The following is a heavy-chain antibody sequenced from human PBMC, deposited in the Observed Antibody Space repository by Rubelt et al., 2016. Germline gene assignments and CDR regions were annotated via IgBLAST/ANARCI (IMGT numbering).Heavy chain of an antibody. Sequence: VRQAPGKGLEWVAVIWSDGSNKYYADSVKGRFTISRDNSKNTLYLQMNSLRAEDTAVYYCARGARSAGVAVWGRGTTVTVSS. V-gene: IGHV3-33*01. CDR2: IWSDGSNK. J-gene: IGHJ6*02. CDR3: ARGARSAGVAV.